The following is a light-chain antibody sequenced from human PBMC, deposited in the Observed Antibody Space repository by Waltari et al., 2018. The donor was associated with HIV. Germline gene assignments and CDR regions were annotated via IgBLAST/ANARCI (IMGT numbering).Light chain of an antibody. CDR2: DVT. V-gene: IGLV2-14*03. CDR3: ESYTSTSVWV. J-gene: IGLJ3*02. Sequence: QSALTQPASVSGSPGQSITISCPGSSSDVGGYNFVSWYQQHPGKAPSVLIYDVTTRPSGVSDRFSGSRSGDTASLTISGLQPEDEADYYCESYTSTSVWVFGGGTRLTVL. CDR1: SSDVGGYNF.